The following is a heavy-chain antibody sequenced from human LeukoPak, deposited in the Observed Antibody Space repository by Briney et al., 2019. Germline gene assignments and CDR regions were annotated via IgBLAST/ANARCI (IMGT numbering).Heavy chain of an antibody. V-gene: IGHV4-61*01. CDR1: GGSDSSHTYH. CDR3: ARFRGSGWYYFDY. D-gene: IGHD6-19*01. J-gene: IGHJ4*02. CDR2: IDYTGRA. Sequence: PSDTLSLTCTVSGGSDSSHTYHCTSIRRPPGKGLEWIGYIDYTGRASYNPSLKSRVTISVDTSKNQFSLRLTSATAADAAVYYCARFRGSGWYYFDYWGQGTLIAVSS.